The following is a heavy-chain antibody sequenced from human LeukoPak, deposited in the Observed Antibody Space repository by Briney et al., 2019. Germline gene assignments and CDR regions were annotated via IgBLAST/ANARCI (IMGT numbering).Heavy chain of an antibody. V-gene: IGHV3-30*18. D-gene: IGHD6-13*01. CDR1: GFTFSSYG. J-gene: IGHJ6*02. CDR2: ISYDGSNK. CDR3: AKDGEQQLVIGAFYYYGMDV. Sequence: GGSLRLSCAASGFTFSSYGMHWVRQAPGKGLEWVAVISYDGSNKYYADSVKGRFTISRDNSKNTLYLQMSSLRAEDTAVYYCAKDGEQQLVIGAFYYYGMDVWGQGTTVTVSS.